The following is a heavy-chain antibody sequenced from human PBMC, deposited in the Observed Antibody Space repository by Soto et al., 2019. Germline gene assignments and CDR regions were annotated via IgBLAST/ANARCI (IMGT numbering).Heavy chain of an antibody. V-gene: IGHV1-69*06. D-gene: IGHD3-3*01. CDR1: GGTFSSYA. Sequence: SVKVSCKASGGTFSSYAISWVRQAPGQGLEWMGGIIPIVGTANYAQKFQGRVTITADKSTSTAYMELSSLRSEDTAVYYCARVFGNYDFWSGYYYYYGMDVWGQGTTVTVSS. J-gene: IGHJ6*02. CDR3: ARVFGNYDFWSGYYYYYGMDV. CDR2: IIPIVGTA.